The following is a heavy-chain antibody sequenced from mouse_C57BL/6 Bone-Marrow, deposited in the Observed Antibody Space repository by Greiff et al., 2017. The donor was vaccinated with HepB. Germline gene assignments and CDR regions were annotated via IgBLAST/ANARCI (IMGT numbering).Heavy chain of an antibody. Sequence: QVQLQQSGAELVRPGASVKLSCKASGYTFTDYYITWVKQRPGQGLEWIARIYPGSGNTYYNEKFKGKATLTAEKSSSTAYMQRSSLTSEDSAVYFCARGDGYLHLYAMDYWGQGTSVTVSS. CDR3: ARGDGYLHLYAMDY. J-gene: IGHJ4*01. CDR2: IYPGSGNT. V-gene: IGHV1-76*01. CDR1: GYTFTDYY. D-gene: IGHD2-3*01.